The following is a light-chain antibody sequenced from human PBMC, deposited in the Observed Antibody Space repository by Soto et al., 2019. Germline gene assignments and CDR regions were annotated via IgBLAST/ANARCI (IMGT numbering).Light chain of an antibody. V-gene: IGLV1-40*01. J-gene: IGLJ2*01. CDR3: QSSDSSLSGSV. CDR1: SSNIGAGYD. Sequence: QSVLTQSPSVSGAPGQRVTISCTGSSSNIGAGYDVHWYQQLPGTAPKLLIYGNSNRPSGVPDRFSGSKSGTSASLAITGLQAEDEADYCCQSSDSSLSGSVFGGGTKLTVL. CDR2: GNS.